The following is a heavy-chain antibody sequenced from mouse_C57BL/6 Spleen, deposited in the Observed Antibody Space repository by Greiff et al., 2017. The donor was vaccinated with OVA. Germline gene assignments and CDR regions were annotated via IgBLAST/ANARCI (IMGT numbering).Heavy chain of an antibody. CDR2: IDPSDSYT. J-gene: IGHJ1*03. CDR3: ARSRSHGEYCGV. Sequence: VKLQQPGAELVMPGASVKLSCKASGYTFTSYWMHWVKQRPGQGLEWIGEIDPSDSYTNYNQKFKGKSTLTVDKSSSTAYMQLSSLTSEDSAVYYGARSRSHGEYCGVWGTGTTVTVSS. CDR1: GYTFTSYW. V-gene: IGHV1-69*01.